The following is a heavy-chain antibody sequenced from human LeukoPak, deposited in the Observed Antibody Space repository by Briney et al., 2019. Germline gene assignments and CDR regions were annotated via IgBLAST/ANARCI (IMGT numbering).Heavy chain of an antibody. V-gene: IGHV3-30*02. CDR1: GFSFSSYG. CDR3: AKANRDHLSHYYGVDV. D-gene: IGHD3-10*01. CDR2: IRHDGTET. Sequence: GGSLRLSCAASGFSFSSYGMHWLRQAPGKGPESVALIRHDGTETYHADSVKGRFTISRDDSKSTFYLQMNSLRHEDTAVYYCAKANRDHLSHYYGVDVWGPGTTV. J-gene: IGHJ6*02.